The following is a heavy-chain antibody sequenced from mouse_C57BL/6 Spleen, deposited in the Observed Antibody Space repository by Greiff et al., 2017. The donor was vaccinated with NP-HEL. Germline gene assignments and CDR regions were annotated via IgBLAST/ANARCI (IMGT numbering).Heavy chain of an antibody. D-gene: IGHD4-1*01. CDR2: ISNGGGST. J-gene: IGHJ1*03. V-gene: IGHV5-12*01. CDR1: GFTFSDYY. CDR3: ARRDWDAWYFDV. Sequence: EVQLVESGGGLVQPGGSLKLSCAASGFTFSDYYMYWVRQTPEKRLEWVAYISNGGGSTYYPDTVKGRFTSSRDNAKNTLYLQMSRLKSEDTAMYYCARRDWDAWYFDVWGTGTTVTVSS.